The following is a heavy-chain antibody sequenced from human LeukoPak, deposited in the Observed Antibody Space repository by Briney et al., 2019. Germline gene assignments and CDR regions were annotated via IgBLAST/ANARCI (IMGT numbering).Heavy chain of an antibody. J-gene: IGHJ4*02. CDR2: INPSGGST. Sequence: GASVTVSCKASGYTFTSYYMHWVRQAPGQGLEWMGIINPSGGSTSYAQKFQGGVTMTRDTSTSTVYMELSSLRSEDTAVYYCASSVAGLLVDYWGQGTLVTVSS. CDR1: GYTFTSYY. V-gene: IGHV1-46*01. D-gene: IGHD6-19*01. CDR3: ASSVAGLLVDY.